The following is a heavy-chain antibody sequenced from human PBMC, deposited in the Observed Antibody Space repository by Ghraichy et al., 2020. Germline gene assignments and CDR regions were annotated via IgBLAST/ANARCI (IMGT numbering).Heavy chain of an antibody. Sequence: SETLSLTCAVSGGSISSGGYSWSWIRQPPGKGLEWIGYIYYSGSTYYNPSLKSRVTISVDTSKNQFSLKLSSVTAADTAVYYCAREGELGIVDYWGQGTLVTVSS. CDR1: GGSISSGGYS. D-gene: IGHD7-27*01. CDR3: AREGELGIVDY. CDR2: IYYSGST. V-gene: IGHV4-30-4*07. J-gene: IGHJ4*02.